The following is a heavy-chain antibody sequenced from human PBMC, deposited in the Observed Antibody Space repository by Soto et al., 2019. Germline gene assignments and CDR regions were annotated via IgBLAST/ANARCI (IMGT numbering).Heavy chain of an antibody. CDR1: GVSFSGYY. V-gene: IGHV3-7*01. D-gene: IGHD2-15*01. CDR2: IKQDGSEK. Sequence: PSETLSLTCAVYGVSFSGYYWSLVRQAPGKGLEWVANIKQDGSEKYYVDSVKGRFTISRDNAKNSLYLQMNSLRAEDTAVYYCARTYRYCSGGSCYSYAFDIWGQGTMVTVSS. CDR3: ARTYRYCSGGSCYSYAFDI. J-gene: IGHJ3*02.